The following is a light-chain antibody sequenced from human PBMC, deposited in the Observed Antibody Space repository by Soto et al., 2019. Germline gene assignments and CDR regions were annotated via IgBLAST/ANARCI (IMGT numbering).Light chain of an antibody. CDR1: QSISSY. CDR3: QQSYSTTWT. Sequence: DIQMTQSPSSLSASVVDRVTITFQASQSISSYLNWYQQKPGKAPKLLIYAASSLQSGVPSRFSGSGSGTDFTLTISSLQPEDFATYYCQQSYSTTWTFGQGTKVDIK. J-gene: IGKJ1*01. V-gene: IGKV1-39*01. CDR2: AAS.